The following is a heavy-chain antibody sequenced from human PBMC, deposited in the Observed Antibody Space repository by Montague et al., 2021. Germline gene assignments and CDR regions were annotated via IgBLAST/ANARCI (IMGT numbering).Heavy chain of an antibody. V-gene: IGHV4-31*03. J-gene: IGHJ3*02. CDR3: ARVTDSSGYYWGAFDI. D-gene: IGHD3-22*01. CDR1: GGSISSGGYC. CDR2: IYYRGST. Sequence: TLSLTCTVSGGSISSGGYCWSWIRQPPGKGLEWIGYIYYRGSTYYNTSLKSRVSISVDTSKNQFSLKLSSVTAADTAVYYCARVTDSSGYYWGAFDIWGQGTMVTVSA.